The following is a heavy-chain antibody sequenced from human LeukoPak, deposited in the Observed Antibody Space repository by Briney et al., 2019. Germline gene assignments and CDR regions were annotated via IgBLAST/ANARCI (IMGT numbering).Heavy chain of an antibody. CDR2: IRYDGSNK. Sequence: GGSLRLSCAASGFTFSSYGMHWVRQAPGKGLEWVAFIRYDGSNKYYADSVKGRFTISRDNSKNTLYLQMNSLRAEDTAVYYCAKVVLGATTFFDYWGQGTLVTVSS. CDR1: GFTFSSYG. J-gene: IGHJ4*02. CDR3: AKVVLGATTFFDY. D-gene: IGHD1-26*01. V-gene: IGHV3-30*02.